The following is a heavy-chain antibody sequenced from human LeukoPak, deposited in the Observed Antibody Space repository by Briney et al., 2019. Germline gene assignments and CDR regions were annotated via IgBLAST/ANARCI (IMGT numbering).Heavy chain of an antibody. CDR2: IYYSGCT. D-gene: IGHD2-15*01. Sequence: SETLSLTCTVSGGSISSYYWSWIRQPPGKGLEWIGYIYYSGCTNYNPSLKSRVTISVDTSKNQFSLKLRSVTAADTAVYYCARVTGYVIEDNFDYWGQGTLVTVSS. V-gene: IGHV4-59*01. CDR3: ARVTGYVIEDNFDY. CDR1: GGSISSYY. J-gene: IGHJ4*02.